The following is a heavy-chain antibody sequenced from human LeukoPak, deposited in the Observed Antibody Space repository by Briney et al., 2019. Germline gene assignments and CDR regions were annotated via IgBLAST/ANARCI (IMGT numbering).Heavy chain of an antibody. D-gene: IGHD1-7*01. Sequence: ASVKVSCKASGGTFSSYAISWVRQAPGQGLEWMGRIIPILGIANYAQKFQGRVTITADKSTSTAYMELSSLRSEDTAVYYCARGGPYNWNYVGVKDDYWGQGTLVTVSS. J-gene: IGHJ4*02. CDR1: GGTFSSYA. V-gene: IGHV1-69*04. CDR2: IIPILGIA. CDR3: ARGGPYNWNYVGVKDDY.